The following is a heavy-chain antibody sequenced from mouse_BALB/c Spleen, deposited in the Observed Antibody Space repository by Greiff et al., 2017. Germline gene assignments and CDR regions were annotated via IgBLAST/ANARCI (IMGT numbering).Heavy chain of an antibody. CDR1: GYSFTSYY. CDR2: IDPFNGGT. V-gene: IGHV1S135*01. CDR3: ARTCITTANDFDY. J-gene: IGHJ2*01. Sequence: VQLQQSGPELMKPGASVKISCKASGYSFTSYYMHWVKQSHGKSLEWIGYIDPFNGGTSYNQKFKGKATLTVDKSSSTAYMHLSSLTSEDSAVYYCARTCITTANDFDYWGQGTTLTVSS. D-gene: IGHD1-2*01.